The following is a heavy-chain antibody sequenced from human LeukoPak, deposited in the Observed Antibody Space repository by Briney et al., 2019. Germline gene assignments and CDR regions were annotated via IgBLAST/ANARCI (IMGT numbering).Heavy chain of an antibody. CDR2: ISSSSSYI. V-gene: IGHV3-21*01. Sequence: PGGSLRLSCTASGFTFSGYSMNWVRQAPGKGLEWVSSISSSSSYIYYADSVKGRFTISRDNAKNSLYLQMNSLRAEDTAVYYCARERYDILTGPFFDYWGQGTLVTVSS. CDR1: GFTFSGYS. J-gene: IGHJ4*02. CDR3: ARERYDILTGPFFDY. D-gene: IGHD3-9*01.